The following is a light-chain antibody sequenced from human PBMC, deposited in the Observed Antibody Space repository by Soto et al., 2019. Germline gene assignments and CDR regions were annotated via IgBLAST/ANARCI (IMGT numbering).Light chain of an antibody. Sequence: QSALTQPPSASGSPGQSVTISCTGTSSDVGGYNYVSWYQQHPGKAPKLMIYEVSKRPSGVPDRFSGSKSGNTASLTVSGLQSEDEADYYCGSYAGSTKHVVFGGGTKVTVL. CDR3: GSYAGSTKHVV. J-gene: IGLJ2*01. V-gene: IGLV2-8*01. CDR1: SSDVGGYNY. CDR2: EVS.